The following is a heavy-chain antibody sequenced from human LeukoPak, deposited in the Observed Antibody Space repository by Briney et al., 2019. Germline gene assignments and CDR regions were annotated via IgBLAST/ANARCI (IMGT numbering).Heavy chain of an antibody. CDR3: ARYLTFPYSGSYGAFDI. V-gene: IGHV3-21*01. CDR2: ISSSSSYI. J-gene: IGHJ3*02. D-gene: IGHD1-26*01. CDR1: GFTFSSYS. Sequence: GGSLRLSCAASGFTFSSYSMNWVRQAPGKGLEWVSSISSSSSYIYYADSVKGRFTISRDNAKNSLYLQMNSLRAEDTAVYYCARYLTFPYSGSYGAFDIWGQGTMVTVSS.